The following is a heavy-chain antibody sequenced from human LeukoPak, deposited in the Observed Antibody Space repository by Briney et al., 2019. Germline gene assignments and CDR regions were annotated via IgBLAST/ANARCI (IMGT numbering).Heavy chain of an antibody. CDR1: GFTFSSYA. CDR3: AKDSESSSWYPDYSFDY. V-gene: IGHV3-23*01. CDR2: ICSNDNNT. D-gene: IGHD6-13*01. Sequence: HPGGSLRLSCAASGFTFSSYAMNWVRQAPGKGLEWVSAICSNDNNTYYANSVKGRFTISRDNSKNTPSLQMNSLRAEDTAVYYCAKDSESSSWYPDYSFDYWGRGTLVTVSS. J-gene: IGHJ4*02.